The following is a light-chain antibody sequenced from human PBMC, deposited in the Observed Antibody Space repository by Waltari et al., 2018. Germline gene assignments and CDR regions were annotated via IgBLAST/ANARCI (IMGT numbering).Light chain of an antibody. CDR1: QSVSSN. Sequence: EIVMTQSPATLSVSQGDRATLSCRASQSVSSNLAWYQQKPGQAPRLLIYGASTRATSIPARFSGSGSGTEFTLTISSLQSEDFAVYYCQQYDNWPLTFGGGTKVEIK. CDR2: GAS. J-gene: IGKJ4*01. V-gene: IGKV3-15*01. CDR3: QQYDNWPLT.